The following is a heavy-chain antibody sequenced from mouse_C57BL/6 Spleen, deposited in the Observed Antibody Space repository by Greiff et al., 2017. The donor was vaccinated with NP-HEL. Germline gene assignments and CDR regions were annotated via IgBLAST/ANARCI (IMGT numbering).Heavy chain of an antibody. CDR3: AREGGYGNYAWFAY. J-gene: IGHJ3*01. V-gene: IGHV1-39*01. CDR2: INPNYGTT. D-gene: IGHD2-1*01. Sequence: VQLKESGPELVKPGASVKISCKASGYSFTDYNMNWVKQSNGKSLEWIGVINPNYGTTSYNQKFKGKATLTVDQSSSTAYMQLNSLTSEDSAVYYCAREGGYGNYAWFAYWGQGTLVTVSA. CDR1: GYSFTDYN.